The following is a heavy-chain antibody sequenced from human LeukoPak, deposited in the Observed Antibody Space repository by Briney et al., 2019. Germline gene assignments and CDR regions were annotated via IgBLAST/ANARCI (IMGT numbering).Heavy chain of an antibody. J-gene: IGHJ4*02. V-gene: IGHV3-30*18. CDR2: ISYDGSNK. D-gene: IGHD3-22*01. CDR1: GFTFSSYG. CDR3: AKDRANYYDSSGLDY. Sequence: PGGSLRLSCAASGFTFSSYGMHWVRQAPGKGLEWVAVISYDGSNKYYADSVKGRFTISRDNSKNTLYLQMNSLRAEDTAVYYCAKDRANYYDSSGLDYWGQGTLVTVSS.